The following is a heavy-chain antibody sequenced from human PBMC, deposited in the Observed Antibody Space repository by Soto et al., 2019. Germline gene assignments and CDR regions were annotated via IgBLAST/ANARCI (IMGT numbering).Heavy chain of an antibody. D-gene: IGHD6-6*01. J-gene: IGHJ3*01. V-gene: IGHV2-5*01. Sequence: SGPTLVNPTQTLTLTCNFSGFSLTTSGLGFGWIRQPPGKALELLALIYWNDDERYSQSLRSRLTITKDNSKNQVVLTMTNMDAVDKDTYYCALSRRSSGDAFDFWGQGKMVTVS. CDR3: ALSRRSSGDAFDF. CDR2: IYWNDDE. CDR1: GFSLTTSGLG.